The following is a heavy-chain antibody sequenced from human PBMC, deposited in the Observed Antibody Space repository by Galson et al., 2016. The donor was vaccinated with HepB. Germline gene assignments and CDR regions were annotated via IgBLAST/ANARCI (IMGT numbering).Heavy chain of an antibody. CDR2: ISGSGGST. CDR1: GFTFSSFA. J-gene: IGHJ5*02. CDR3: AKNPQVGIFDP. D-gene: IGHD1-26*01. Sequence: SLRLSCAASGFTFSSFAMSWVRQAPGKGLEWVSAISGSGGSTYYADSVKGRFTISRDNSKNPLYLQMNSLRAEDTAVYDCAKNPQVGIFDPWGQGTLVTVSA. V-gene: IGHV3-23*01.